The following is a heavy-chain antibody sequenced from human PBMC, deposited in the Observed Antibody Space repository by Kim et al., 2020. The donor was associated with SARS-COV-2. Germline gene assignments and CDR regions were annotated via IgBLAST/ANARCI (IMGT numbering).Heavy chain of an antibody. CDR1: GFTFSDYY. V-gene: IGHV3-11*01. CDR2: ISSSGSTI. J-gene: IGHJ4*02. Sequence: GGSLRLSCAASGFTFSDYYMSWIRQAPGKGLEWVSYISSSGSTIYYADSVKGRFTISRDNAKNSLYLQMNSLRAEDTAVYYCARGTYYDILTGYYTVWDYWGQGTLVTVSS. CDR3: ARGTYYDILTGYYTVWDY. D-gene: IGHD3-9*01.